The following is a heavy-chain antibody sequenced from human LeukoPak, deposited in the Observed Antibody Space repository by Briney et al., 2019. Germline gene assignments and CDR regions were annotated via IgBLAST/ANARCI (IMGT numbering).Heavy chain of an antibody. CDR3: ARTERGGNYYYNYYMDV. V-gene: IGHV4-59*01. CDR2: ISHSGST. J-gene: IGHJ6*03. CDR1: GGSISSFY. Sequence: IPSETLSLTCSVSGGSISSFYWSWIRQPPGKGLEWIGYISHSGSTNHNPSLKSRVTISVDTSKNQFSLKLSSVTAADTAVYYCARTERGGNYYYNYYMDVWGKGTTVTISS. D-gene: IGHD3-16*01.